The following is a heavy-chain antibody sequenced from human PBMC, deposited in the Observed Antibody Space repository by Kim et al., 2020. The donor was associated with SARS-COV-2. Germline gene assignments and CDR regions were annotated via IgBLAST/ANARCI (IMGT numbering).Heavy chain of an antibody. J-gene: IGHJ6*02. CDR1: GYSFTSYW. CDR2: IYPGDSDT. V-gene: IGHV5-51*01. D-gene: IGHD3-10*01. CDR3: ARWGGDGRGSYYLYYYYGMDV. Sequence: GESLKISCKGSGYSFTSYWIGWVRQMPGKGLEWMGIIYPGDSDTRYSPSFQGQVTISADKSISTAYLQWSSLKASDTAMYYCARWGGDGRGSYYLYYYYGMDVWGQGTTVTVSS.